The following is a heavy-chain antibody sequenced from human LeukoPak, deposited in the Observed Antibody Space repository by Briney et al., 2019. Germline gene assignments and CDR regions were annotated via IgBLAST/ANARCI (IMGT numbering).Heavy chain of an antibody. CDR2: IYHSGSP. J-gene: IGHJ4*02. CDR3: ARVDYDFWSGQYFDY. CDR1: GGSISSNNW. V-gene: IGHV4-4*02. Sequence: PSGTLSLTCAVSGGSISSNNWWGWVRQPPGKGLEWIGEIYHSGSPNYNPSLKSRVTISVDKSRNHFSLKLSSVTAADTAVYYCARVDYDFWSGQYFDYWGQGTLVTVSS. D-gene: IGHD3-3*01.